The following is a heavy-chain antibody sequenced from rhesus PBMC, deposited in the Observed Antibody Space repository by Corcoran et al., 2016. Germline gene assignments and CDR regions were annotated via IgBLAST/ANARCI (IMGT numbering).Heavy chain of an antibody. Sequence: QLQLQESGPGLVKPSETLSLTCAVSGGSISSHLWSWIRQPPGQGLEWIGRISGSGGSTDYNPSLKRRVTISTDTSKNQFSLKLSSVTAADTAVYYCARDRVTIFGVVITFDYWGQGVLVTVSS. J-gene: IGHJ4*01. V-gene: IGHV4-173*01. D-gene: IGHD3-3*01. CDR3: ARDRVTIFGVVITFDY. CDR2: ISGSGGST. CDR1: GGSISSHL.